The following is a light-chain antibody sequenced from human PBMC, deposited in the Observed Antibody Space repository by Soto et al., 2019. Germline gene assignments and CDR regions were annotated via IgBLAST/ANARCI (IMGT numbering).Light chain of an antibody. CDR2: DAS. CDR1: QSIGTY. J-gene: IGKJ1*01. V-gene: IGKV3-11*01. Sequence: EIVLTQSPATLSLSPGDRATLSCRASQSIGTYLAWYQQKPGQAHSLLIYDASNRATGIPARFSCSGSGTDFTLTISSLVPEDFAVYFCQHRSNSPPPWTFGQGTKVEIK. CDR3: QHRSNSPPPWT.